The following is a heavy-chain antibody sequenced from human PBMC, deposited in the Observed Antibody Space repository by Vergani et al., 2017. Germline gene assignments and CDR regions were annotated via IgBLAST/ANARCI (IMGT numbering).Heavy chain of an antibody. Sequence: QVQLVESGGGVVQPGGSLRLACAASGFSFRRNGMHWVRQAPGKGLEWVAFIRYDGGKPYYVDSVKGRFTISRDNSKNTVFLQMNRLRAEDTAVYYCAKMGSVVVTEVAYYFDYWGQGTLVTVSS. CDR3: AKMGSVVVTEVAYYFDY. D-gene: IGHD2-21*02. CDR2: IRYDGGKP. V-gene: IGHV3-30*02. J-gene: IGHJ4*02. CDR1: GFSFRRNG.